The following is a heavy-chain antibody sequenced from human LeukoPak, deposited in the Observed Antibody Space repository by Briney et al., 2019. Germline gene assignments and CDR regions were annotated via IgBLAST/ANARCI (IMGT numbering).Heavy chain of an antibody. CDR2: IYYSGST. J-gene: IGHJ6*03. CDR1: GGSASSGSYY. D-gene: IGHD5-12*01. Sequence: SETLSLTCTVSGGSASSGSYYWSWIRQPPGKGLEWIGYIYYSGSTNYNPSLKSRVTISVDTSKNQFSLKLSSVTAADTAVYYCARDQVVATIYSDYYYYMDVWGKGTTVTVSS. CDR3: ARDQVVATIYSDYYYYMDV. V-gene: IGHV4-61*01.